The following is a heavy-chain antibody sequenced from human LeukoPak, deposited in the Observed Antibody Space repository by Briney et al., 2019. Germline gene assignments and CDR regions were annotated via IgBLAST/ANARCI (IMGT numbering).Heavy chain of an antibody. Sequence: VASVKVSCKASGGTFSSYAISWVRQAPGQGLEWMGGIIPIFGTANYAQKFQGSVTITADKSTSTAYMELSSLRSEDTAVYYCARGWPPGTFDYWGQGTLVTASS. CDR1: GGTFSSYA. V-gene: IGHV1-69*06. CDR2: IIPIFGTA. D-gene: IGHD3/OR15-3a*01. CDR3: ARGWPPGTFDY. J-gene: IGHJ4*02.